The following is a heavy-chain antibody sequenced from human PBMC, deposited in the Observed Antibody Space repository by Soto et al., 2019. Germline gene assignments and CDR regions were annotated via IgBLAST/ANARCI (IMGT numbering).Heavy chain of an antibody. CDR1: GFSLTTSGVG. CDR3: AHRVLRAVFGLVTTTAIYFDF. V-gene: IGHV2-5*02. D-gene: IGHD3-3*01. Sequence: QITLNESGPTVVKPTETLTLTCTFSGFSLTTSGVGVGWVRQSPGKAPEWLAFIYWDDGKRYSTSLKSRLTITKDTSKNPVVLTMANVDPADTATYYCAHRVLRAVFGLVTTTAIYFDFWGQGTPVVVSS. J-gene: IGHJ4*02. CDR2: IYWDDGK.